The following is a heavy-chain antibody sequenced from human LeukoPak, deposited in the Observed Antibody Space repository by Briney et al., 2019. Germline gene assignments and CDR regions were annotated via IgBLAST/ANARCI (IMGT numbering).Heavy chain of an antibody. CDR2: ISAGGGTT. CDR3: ARDQGDSSSWYSLGAFDI. D-gene: IGHD6-13*01. J-gene: IGHJ3*02. V-gene: IGHV3-23*01. CDR1: GXTFSSYA. Sequence: GGSLRLSWAASGXTFSSYAVSWVRQAPGKGLEWVSGISAGGGTTYYADSVKGRLTISRDNSKNTLYLQMNSLRDEDTAVYYCARDQGDSSSWYSLGAFDIWGQGTMVTVSS.